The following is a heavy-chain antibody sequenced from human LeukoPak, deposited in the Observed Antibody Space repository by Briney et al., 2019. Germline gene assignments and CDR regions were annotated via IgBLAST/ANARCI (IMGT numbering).Heavy chain of an antibody. CDR1: GGSISNYF. J-gene: IGHJ5*02. D-gene: IGHD2-15*01. V-gene: IGHV4-59*01. CDR3: ARDVVGGPKDEGWFDP. CDR2: IYYSGST. Sequence: SETLSLTCTVSGGSISNYFWSWIRQPPGKGLEWIGYIYYSGSTSYNPSLKSRVTTSVDKSKNQFSLKLSSVTAADTAVYYCARDVVGGPKDEGWFDPWGQGTLVIVSS.